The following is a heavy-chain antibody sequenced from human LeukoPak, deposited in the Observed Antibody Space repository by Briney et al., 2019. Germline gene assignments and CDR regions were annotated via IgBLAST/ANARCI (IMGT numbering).Heavy chain of an antibody. D-gene: IGHD3-3*01. CDR2: ISSSSSTI. CDR3: ARDFEWGYADI. V-gene: IGHV3-48*04. CDR1: GFTFSSYA. J-gene: IGHJ3*02. Sequence: GGSLRLSCAASGFTFSSYAMSWVRQAPGKGLEWVSYISSSSSTIYYADSVKGRFTISRDNAKNSLYLQMNSLRAEDTAVYYCARDFEWGYADIWGQGTMVTVSS.